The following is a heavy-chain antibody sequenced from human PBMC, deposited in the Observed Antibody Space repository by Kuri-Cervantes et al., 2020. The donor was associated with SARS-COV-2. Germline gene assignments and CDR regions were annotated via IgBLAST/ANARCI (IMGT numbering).Heavy chain of an antibody. V-gene: IGHV4-34*01. CDR1: GGSLSGYY. Sequence: SETLSLTCAVYGGSLSGYYWSWIRQPPGKGLEWIGEINHSGSTNYNPSLKSRVTISVDTSKNQFSLKLSSVTAADTAVYYCARVEDYCSGGTCYFRNNWFDPWGQGTLVTVSS. J-gene: IGHJ5*02. D-gene: IGHD2-15*01. CDR2: INHSGST. CDR3: ARVEDYCSGGTCYFRNNWFDP.